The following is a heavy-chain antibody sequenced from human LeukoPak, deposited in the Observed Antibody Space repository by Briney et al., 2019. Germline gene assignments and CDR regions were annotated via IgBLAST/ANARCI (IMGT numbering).Heavy chain of an antibody. CDR2: IQQHGSET. D-gene: IGHD2-2*01. V-gene: IGHV3-7*01. J-gene: IGHJ1*01. Sequence: GGSLRLFCAASGFTFSSYGMHWVRQAPGKGLEWVANIQQHGSETYYGDSVKGRYTISRDNAKNSLYLQMNSLRAEDTAVYYCATYSSSNGREFQYWGQGTLVTVSS. CDR3: ATYSSSNGREFQY. CDR1: GFTFSSYG.